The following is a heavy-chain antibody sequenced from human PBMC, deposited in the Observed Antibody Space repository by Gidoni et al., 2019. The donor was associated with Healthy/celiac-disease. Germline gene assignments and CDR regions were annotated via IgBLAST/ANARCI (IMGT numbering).Heavy chain of an antibody. Sequence: QVQLVQSGAAVKKPGSSVKVSCKASGGTFSSDAISWVRQAPGQGLEWMRGIIPIFGTANYAQKFQGRVTITADKSTSTAYMELSSLRSEDTAVYCCASSQYYDSSGADYYFGSWGQGTRVT. D-gene: IGHD3-22*01. V-gene: IGHV1-69*06. CDR2: IIPIFGTA. CDR3: ASSQYYDSSGADYYFGS. CDR1: GGTFSSDA. J-gene: IGHJ4*02.